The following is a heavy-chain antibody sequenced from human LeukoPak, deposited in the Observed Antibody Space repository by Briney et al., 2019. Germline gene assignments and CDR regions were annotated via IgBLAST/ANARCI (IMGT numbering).Heavy chain of an antibody. D-gene: IGHD1-26*01. CDR1: GGSISSSSYY. J-gene: IGHJ4*02. Sequence: SETLSLTCTVSGGSISSSSYYWGWIRQPPGKGLEWIGSIYYSGSTYYNPSLKSRVTISVDTSKNQLSLKLSSVTAADTAVYYCASLVGATNYFDYWGQGTLVTVSS. V-gene: IGHV4-39*01. CDR3: ASLVGATNYFDY. CDR2: IYYSGST.